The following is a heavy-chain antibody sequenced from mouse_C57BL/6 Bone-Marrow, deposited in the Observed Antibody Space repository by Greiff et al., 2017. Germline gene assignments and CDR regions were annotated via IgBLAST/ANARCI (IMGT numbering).Heavy chain of an antibody. D-gene: IGHD2-2*01. CDR2: ISYDGSN. CDR3: AKLWLRRGLDY. Sequence: EVQLVESGPGLVKPSQSLSLTCSVTGYSITSGYYWNWIRQFPGNKLEWMGYISYDGSNNYNPSLKNRISITRDTSENQFFLKLNSVTTEDTATYYCAKLWLRRGLDYWGQGTTLTVSS. CDR1: GYSITSGYY. V-gene: IGHV3-6*01. J-gene: IGHJ2*01.